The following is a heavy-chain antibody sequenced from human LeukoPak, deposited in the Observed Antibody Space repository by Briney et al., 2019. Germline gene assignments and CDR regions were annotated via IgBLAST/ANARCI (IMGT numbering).Heavy chain of an antibody. CDR2: IKEDGSEK. J-gene: IGHJ3*02. Sequence: GGSLRLSCAASGFTFSSYWMSWVRQAPGKGLEWVANIKEDGSEKYYVDSVKGRFTISRDNAKNSLYLQMNSLRAEDTAVYYCARVGYDSSGYYSAFDIWGQGTMVTVSS. CDR3: ARVGYDSSGYYSAFDI. D-gene: IGHD3-22*01. V-gene: IGHV3-7*01. CDR1: GFTFSSYW.